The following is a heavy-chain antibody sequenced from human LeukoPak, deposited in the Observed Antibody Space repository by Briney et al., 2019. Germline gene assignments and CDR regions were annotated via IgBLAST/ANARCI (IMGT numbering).Heavy chain of an antibody. V-gene: IGHV3-74*01. J-gene: IGHJ2*01. CDR3: ARAYNGDYWYFDL. D-gene: IGHD2-8*01. CDR1: GLTFRNHA. Sequence: GGSLRLSCAASGLTFRNHAMSWVRQAPGRGLVWVSRINPDGSSTTYADSVKGRFTISRDNAKNTLYLQMNSLRAEDTAVYYCARAYNGDYWYFDLWGRGTLVTVSS. CDR2: INPDGSST.